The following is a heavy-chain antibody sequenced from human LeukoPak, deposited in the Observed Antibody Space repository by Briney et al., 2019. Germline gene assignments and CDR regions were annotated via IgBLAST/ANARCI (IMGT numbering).Heavy chain of an antibody. D-gene: IGHD6-13*01. CDR2: INHSGST. J-gene: IGHJ4*02. CDR1: GGSFSGYY. Sequence: PSETLSLTCAVYGGSFSGYYWSWIRPPPGKGLEWIGEINHSGSTNYNPSLKSRVTISVDTSKNQFSLKLSSVTAADTAVYYCARLYSSSFKAFDYWGQGTLVTVSS. CDR3: ARLYSSSFKAFDY. V-gene: IGHV4-34*01.